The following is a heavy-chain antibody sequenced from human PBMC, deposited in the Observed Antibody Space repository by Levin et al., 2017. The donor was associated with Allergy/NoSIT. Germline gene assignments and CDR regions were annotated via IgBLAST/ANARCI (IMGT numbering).Heavy chain of an antibody. CDR3: ARDDYSGRYSFDY. D-gene: IGHD1-26*01. Sequence: GGSLRLSCAASGFSFSDYYMSWIRQAPGKGQEWVSYISGSGSYTNYADSVKGRFTISRDNAKNSLYLQMNSLRAEDTAVYYCARDDYSGRYSFDYWGQGILVTVSS. V-gene: IGHV3-11*05. J-gene: IGHJ4*02. CDR1: GFSFSDYY. CDR2: ISGSGSYT.